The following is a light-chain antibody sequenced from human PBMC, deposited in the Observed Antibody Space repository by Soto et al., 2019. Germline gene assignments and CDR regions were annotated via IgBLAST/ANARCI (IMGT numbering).Light chain of an antibody. CDR2: DAS. CDR1: QSISSW. Sequence: DIQMTQSPSTLSASVGARVTITCRASQSISSWLAWYQQKPGKAPKFLIYDASNLESGVPSRFSGSGSGTEFTLTISSLQPDDFATYYCQQYNSYPVTFGQGTKLKIK. V-gene: IGKV1-5*01. J-gene: IGKJ2*01. CDR3: QQYNSYPVT.